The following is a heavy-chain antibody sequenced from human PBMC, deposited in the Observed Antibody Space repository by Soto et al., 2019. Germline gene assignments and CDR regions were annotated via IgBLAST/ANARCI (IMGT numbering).Heavy chain of an antibody. CDR3: ARLGGAAATAFDI. CDR2: IYHSGST. Sequence: SETLSLTCTVSGGSISSGDHYWSWIRQPPGKGLEWIGYIYHSGSTYYNPFLKSRVTISVDTSKNQFSLKLSSVTAADTAVYYCARLGGAAATAFDIWGQGTMVTVS. D-gene: IGHD2-15*01. J-gene: IGHJ3*02. CDR1: GGSISSGDHY. V-gene: IGHV4-30-4*01.